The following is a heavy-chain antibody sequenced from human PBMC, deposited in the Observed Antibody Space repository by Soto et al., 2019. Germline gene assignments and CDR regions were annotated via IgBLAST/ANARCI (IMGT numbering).Heavy chain of an antibody. V-gene: IGHV3-23*01. CDR2: ISGSGGST. D-gene: IGHD4-17*01. CDR3: AKSLMGTTVHY. Sequence: GGSLRLSCAASGVNCSSYAMSWVRQAPGKGLEWVSAISGSGGSTYYADSVKGRFTISRDNSKNTLYLQMNSLRAEDTAVYYCAKSLMGTTVHYWGQGTLVTVSS. CDR1: GVNCSSYA. J-gene: IGHJ4*02.